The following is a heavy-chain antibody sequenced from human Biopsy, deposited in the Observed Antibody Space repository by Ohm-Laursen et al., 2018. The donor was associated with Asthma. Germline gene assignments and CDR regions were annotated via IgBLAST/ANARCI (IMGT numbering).Heavy chain of an antibody. J-gene: IGHJ4*02. V-gene: IGHV3-30*03. Sequence: GQTLSLTCAASGFTFSSYGMHWVRQAPGKGLEWVAVISHDGSNKYYADSVKGRFTISRDNSKNTLDLQMNSLRAEDTAVYYCAGQYGGNSPPLEWGQGTLVTVSS. CDR3: AGQYGGNSPPLE. D-gene: IGHD4-23*01. CDR2: ISHDGSNK. CDR1: GFTFSSYG.